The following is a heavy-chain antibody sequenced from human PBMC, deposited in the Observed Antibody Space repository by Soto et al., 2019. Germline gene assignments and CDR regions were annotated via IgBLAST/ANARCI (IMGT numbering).Heavy chain of an antibody. CDR2: IIPIFGTA. D-gene: IGHD4-17*01. V-gene: IGHV1-69*13. Sequence: SVKVSCKASGGTFSSYAISWVRQAPGQGLEWMGGIIPIFGTANYAQKFQGRVTITADESTSTAYMELSSLRSEDTAVYYCASPHELDYGDYYFDYWGQGTLVTVSS. CDR3: ASPHELDYGDYYFDY. CDR1: GGTFSSYA. J-gene: IGHJ4*02.